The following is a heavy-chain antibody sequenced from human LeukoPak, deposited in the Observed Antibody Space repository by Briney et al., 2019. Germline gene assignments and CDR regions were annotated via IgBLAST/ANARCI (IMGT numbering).Heavy chain of an antibody. CDR2: ISGSGGST. J-gene: IGHJ4*02. CDR1: GFTFSSYG. V-gene: IGHV3-23*01. CDR3: AKSVDSSWYGY. Sequence: GGSLRLSCAASGFTFSSYGMSWVRQAPGKGLEWVSAISGSGGSTYYADSVKGRFTISRDNSKNTLYLQMNSLRAEDTAVYYCAKSVDSSWYGYWGQGTLVTVSS. D-gene: IGHD6-13*01.